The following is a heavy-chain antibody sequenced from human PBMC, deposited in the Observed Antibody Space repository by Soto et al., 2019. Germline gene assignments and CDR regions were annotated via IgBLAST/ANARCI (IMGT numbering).Heavy chain of an antibody. CDR3: ARDGYCSGGSCYSVPVFDY. Sequence: QVQLVESGGGVVQPGRSLRLSCAASGFTFSSYGMHWVRQAPGKGLEWVAVIWYDGSNKYYADSVKGRFTISRDNSKNSRYRQMNSVSTEDTAVYYCARDGYCSGGSCYSVPVFDYWGQGTLVTVSS. CDR1: GFTFSSYG. CDR2: IWYDGSNK. V-gene: IGHV3-33*01. J-gene: IGHJ4*02. D-gene: IGHD2-15*01.